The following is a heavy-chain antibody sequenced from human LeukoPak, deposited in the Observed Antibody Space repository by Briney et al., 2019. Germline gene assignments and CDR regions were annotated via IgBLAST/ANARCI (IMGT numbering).Heavy chain of an antibody. CDR3: VRADGTTVWLDP. D-gene: IGHD4-17*01. J-gene: IGHJ5*02. V-gene: IGHV4-4*07. CDR2: IYTSGST. CDR1: GGSISSYY. Sequence: SETLSLTCTVSGGSISSYYWSWIRQPAGKGLEWIGRIYTSGSTNYNPSLKSRVTISIDTSKNRFSLTLSSVTAADTAVYYRVRADGTTVWLDPWGQGTLVTVSS.